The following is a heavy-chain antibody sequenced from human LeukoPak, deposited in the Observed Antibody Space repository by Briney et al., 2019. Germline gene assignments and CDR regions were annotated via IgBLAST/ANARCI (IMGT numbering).Heavy chain of an antibody. D-gene: IGHD5-18*01. CDR1: GGTFSSYA. CDR2: IIPIFGTA. V-gene: IGHV1-69*01. CDR3: ARDGDTAMVSFDY. J-gene: IGHJ4*02. Sequence: GASVKVSCKASGGTFSSYAISWVRRAPGQGLEWMGGIIPIFGTANYAQKFQGRVTITPDESTSTAYMELSSLRSEDTAVYYCARDGDTAMVSFDYWGQGTLVTVSS.